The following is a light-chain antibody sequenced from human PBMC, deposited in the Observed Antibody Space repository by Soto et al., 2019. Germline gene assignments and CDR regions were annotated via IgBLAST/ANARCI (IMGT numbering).Light chain of an antibody. CDR3: QAWDSGAVV. CDR2: QDN. J-gene: IGLJ2*01. CDR1: KLGNKY. Sequence: SYELTQPPSVSVSPGQTASITCSGAKLGNKYACWYQQRPGQSPVVVIFQDNKRPSGIPERFSGSNSGNTATLTISGTQAMDEADYYCQAWDSGAVVFGGGTKLTVL. V-gene: IGLV3-1*01.